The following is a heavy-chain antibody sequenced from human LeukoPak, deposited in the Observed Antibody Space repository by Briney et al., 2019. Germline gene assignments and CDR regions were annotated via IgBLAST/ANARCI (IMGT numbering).Heavy chain of an antibody. Sequence: GGSLRLSCIASGFTFSTHWMTWVRQPPGKGLEWVANIKEDGSVKYYVDSVKGRFTISRDNTKNALYLQMNSLRADDTAVYFCARDSTWQLDYWGQGTLITVSS. CDR2: IKEDGSVK. J-gene: IGHJ4*02. CDR1: GFTFSTHW. V-gene: IGHV3-7*03. CDR3: ARDSTWQLDY. D-gene: IGHD5-12*01.